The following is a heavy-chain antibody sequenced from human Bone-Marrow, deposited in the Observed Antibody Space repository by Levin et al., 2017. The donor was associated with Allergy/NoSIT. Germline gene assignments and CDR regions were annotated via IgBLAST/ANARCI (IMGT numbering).Heavy chain of an antibody. V-gene: IGHV4-31*03. D-gene: IGHD3-10*01. CDR3: ARAPSSGKSYFDY. Sequence: LRLSCTVSGGSISSGGYYWSWIRQHPGKGLEWIGYIYYSGSTYYNPSLKSRVTISVDTSKNQFSLKLSSVTAADTAVYYCARAPSSGKSYFDYWGQGTLVTVSS. CDR1: GGSISSGGYY. J-gene: IGHJ4*02. CDR2: IYYSGST.